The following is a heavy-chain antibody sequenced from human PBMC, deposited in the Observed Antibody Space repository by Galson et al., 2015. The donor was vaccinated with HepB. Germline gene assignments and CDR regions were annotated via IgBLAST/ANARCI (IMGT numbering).Heavy chain of an antibody. D-gene: IGHD1-26*01. CDR2: IRVYNGNT. J-gene: IGHJ4*02. V-gene: IGHV1-18*01. CDR3: ARVDHLVEANPDY. CDR1: GYTFDTYG. Sequence: SVKVSCKAVGYTFDTYGITWVRQAPGQGLEWVGWIRVYNGNTTYAQKFKDRVTMTADRGTRTAYMEVTSLRSEDTAVYYCARVDHLVEANPDYGGRGTLFIVSS.